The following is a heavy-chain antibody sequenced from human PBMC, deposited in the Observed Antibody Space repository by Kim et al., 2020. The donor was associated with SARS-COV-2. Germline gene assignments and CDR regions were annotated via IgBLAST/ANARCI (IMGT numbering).Heavy chain of an antibody. Sequence: SVKGRFTISRDNSKNSLYLQMNSLRTEDTALYYCAKGTRYNWNGIGGMDVWGQGTTVTVSS. J-gene: IGHJ6*02. CDR3: AKGTRYNWNGIGGMDV. D-gene: IGHD1-20*01. V-gene: IGHV3-43*01.